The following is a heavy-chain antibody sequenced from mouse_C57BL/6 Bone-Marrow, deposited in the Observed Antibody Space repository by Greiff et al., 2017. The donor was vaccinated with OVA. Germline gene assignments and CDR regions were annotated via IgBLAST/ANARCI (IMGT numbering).Heavy chain of an antibody. V-gene: IGHV7-1*01. Sequence: EVKLVESGGGLVQSGRSLRLSCATSGFTFSDFYMEWVRQAPGKGLEWIAASRNKANDYTTEYSASVKGRFIVSRDTAQSILYLQMNALRAEDTAIYYCARMVYYYGSSYEYFDVWGTGTTVTVSS. J-gene: IGHJ1*03. CDR1: GFTFSDFY. CDR2: SRNKANDYTT. CDR3: ARMVYYYGSSYEYFDV. D-gene: IGHD1-1*01.